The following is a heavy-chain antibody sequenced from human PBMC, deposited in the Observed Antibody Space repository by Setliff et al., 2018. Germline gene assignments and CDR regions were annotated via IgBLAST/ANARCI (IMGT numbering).Heavy chain of an antibody. CDR2: ISCYDGNT. Sequence: ASVKVSCKASGYTFNSYGITWARQAPGQGLEWMGWISCYDGNTRYARKIQGRATMTTDTSTTTAYMELRSLRSDDTAVYYCTRGPKDFVVPPTANIFDYWGQGTVVTVSS. CDR3: TRGPKDFVVPPTANIFDY. V-gene: IGHV1-18*01. D-gene: IGHD2-2*01. CDR1: GYTFNSYG. J-gene: IGHJ4*02.